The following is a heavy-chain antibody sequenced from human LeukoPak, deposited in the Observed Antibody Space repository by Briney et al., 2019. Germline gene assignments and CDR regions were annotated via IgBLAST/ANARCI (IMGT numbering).Heavy chain of an antibody. J-gene: IGHJ4*02. CDR3: ARDSLGATIAGDY. CDR2: ISSSSSYI. CDR1: GFTFSSYS. V-gene: IGHV3-21*01. Sequence: PGGSLRLSCAASGFTFSSYSMNWVRQAPGKGLEWVSSISSSSSYIYYADSVKGRFTISRDNAKNSLYLQMNSLRAADTAVYYCARDSLGATIAGDYWGQGTLVTVSS. D-gene: IGHD1-26*01.